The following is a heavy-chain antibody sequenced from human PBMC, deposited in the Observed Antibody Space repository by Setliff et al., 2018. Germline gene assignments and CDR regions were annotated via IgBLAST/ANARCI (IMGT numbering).Heavy chain of an antibody. Sequence: PSETLSLTCAVSGSAISSGHYWGWIRQPPGKGLEWIGSFRPSGKTYYNPSLNSRVTISVDTSKKQFSLKVTSLTAADTAVYYCVRDAGDGYGVDAYAGGGFDFWGQGTMVTVSS. V-gene: IGHV4-38-2*02. CDR2: FRPSGKT. D-gene: IGHD4-17*01. J-gene: IGHJ3*01. CDR3: VRDAGDGYGVDAYAGGGFDF. CDR1: GSAISSGHY.